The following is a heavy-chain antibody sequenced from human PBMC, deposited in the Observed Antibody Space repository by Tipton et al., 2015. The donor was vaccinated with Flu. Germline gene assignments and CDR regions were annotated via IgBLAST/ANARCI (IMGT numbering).Heavy chain of an antibody. CDR3: AKGYSNGWYPYYFDY. Sequence: SLRLSCAASGFTFSSYGMHWVRQAPGKGLEWVAAIWYDGSSKYYADSVRGRFTISRDNSKKSLYLQMNSPRAEDTAVYYCAKGYSNGWYPYYFDYWGQGTLVTVSS. D-gene: IGHD6-19*01. J-gene: IGHJ4*02. CDR2: IWYDGSSK. CDR1: GFTFSSYG. V-gene: IGHV3-33*06.